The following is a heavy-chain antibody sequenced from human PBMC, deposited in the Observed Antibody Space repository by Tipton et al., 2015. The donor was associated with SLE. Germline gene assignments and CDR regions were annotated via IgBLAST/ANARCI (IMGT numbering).Heavy chain of an antibody. J-gene: IGHJ6*03. CDR2: MYNSGST. CDR1: GGSISSDRYH. D-gene: IGHD3-9*01. V-gene: IGHV4-61*02. CDR3: ARESFYTDWLTEGSYSYYYMDV. Sequence: TLSLTCTVSGGSISSDRYHWSWIRQPVGKGLEWIGRMYNSGSTKYNPSLESRATMSVDTSKNQLSLQLSSVTAADSAVHHCARESFYTDWLTEGSYSYYYMDVWGTGTTVTVSS.